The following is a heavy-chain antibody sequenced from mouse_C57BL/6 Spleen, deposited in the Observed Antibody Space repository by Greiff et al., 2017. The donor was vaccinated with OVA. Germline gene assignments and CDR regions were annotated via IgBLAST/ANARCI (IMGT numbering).Heavy chain of an antibody. J-gene: IGHJ1*03. CDR2: ISDGGSYT. CDR1: GFTFSSYA. Sequence: EVQGVESGGGLVKPGGSLKLSCAASGFTFSSYAMSWVRQTPEKRLEWVATISDGGSYTYYPDNVKGRFTISRDNAKNNLYLQMSHLKSEDTAMYYCARDRRDGGYFDVWGTGTTVTVSS. V-gene: IGHV5-4*01. CDR3: ARDRRDGGYFDV. D-gene: IGHD3-3*01.